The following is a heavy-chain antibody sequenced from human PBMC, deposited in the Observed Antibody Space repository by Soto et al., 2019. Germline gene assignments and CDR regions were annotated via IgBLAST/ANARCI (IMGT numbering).Heavy chain of an antibody. J-gene: IGHJ6*02. D-gene: IGHD5-12*01. CDR3: AAWWVARGYSGYLLDYGMEV. CDR1: GFTFTSSA. Sequence: GASVKVSCKASGFTFTSSAVQWVRQARGQRLEWIGWIVVGSGNTNYAQKFQERVTITRDMSTSTAYMELSSLRSEDTAVYYCAAWWVARGYSGYLLDYGMEVWGQGTTVTVSS. V-gene: IGHV1-58*01. CDR2: IVVGSGNT.